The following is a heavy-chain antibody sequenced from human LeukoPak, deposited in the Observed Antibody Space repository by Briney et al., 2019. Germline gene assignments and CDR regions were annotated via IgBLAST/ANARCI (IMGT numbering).Heavy chain of an antibody. D-gene: IGHD1-14*01. J-gene: IGHJ3*02. CDR1: GGSISSGDYY. CDR3: ARCTELSDAFDI. V-gene: IGHV4-30-4*08. CDR2: IYYSGST. Sequence: SQTLSLTCTVSGGSISSGDYYWSWIRQPPGKGLEWIGYIYYSGSTYYNPSLKSRVTISVDTSKNQFSLKLSSVTAADTAVYYCARCTELSDAFDIWGQGTMVTVSS.